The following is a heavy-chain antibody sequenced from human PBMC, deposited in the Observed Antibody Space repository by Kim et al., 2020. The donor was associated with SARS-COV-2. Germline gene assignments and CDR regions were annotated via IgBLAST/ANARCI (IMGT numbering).Heavy chain of an antibody. J-gene: IGHJ3*02. V-gene: IGHV1-2*02. D-gene: IGHD3-16*01. CDR3: ARVGSLRVWGSYNGAFDI. CDR2: INPNSGGT. CDR1: GYTFTGYY. Sequence: ASVKASCKASGYTFTGYYMHWVRQAPGQGLEWMGWINPNSGGTNYAQKFQGRVTMTRDTSISTAYMELSRLRSDDTAVYYCARVGSLRVWGSYNGAFDIWGQGTMVTVSS.